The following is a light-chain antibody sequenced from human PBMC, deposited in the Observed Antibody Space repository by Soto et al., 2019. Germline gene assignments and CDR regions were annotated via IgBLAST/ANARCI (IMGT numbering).Light chain of an antibody. CDR3: QQYGSSPIT. CDR1: QSVSSSY. Sequence: EIVLTKSPGTLSLSPGERATLSCRANQSVSSSYFAWYQQKPGQAPRLIIYGASSRATGIPDRFSGSGSGTDCTLTISRLEPGDFAVYYCQQYGSSPITFGQGTRLEIK. J-gene: IGKJ5*01. V-gene: IGKV3-20*01. CDR2: GAS.